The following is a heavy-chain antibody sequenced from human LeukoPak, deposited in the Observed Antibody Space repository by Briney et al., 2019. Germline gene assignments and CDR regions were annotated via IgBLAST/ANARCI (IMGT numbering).Heavy chain of an antibody. D-gene: IGHD5-18*01. J-gene: IGHJ4*02. Sequence: GGSLRLSCAASGFTFSSYGMHWVRQAPGKGLEWVAFIRYDGSNKYYADSVKGRFTISRDNSKNTLYLQMNSLRAEDTAVYYCAKEFAQLRTNDYWGQGTLVTVSS. CDR2: IRYDGSNK. CDR3: AKEFAQLRTNDY. V-gene: IGHV3-30*02. CDR1: GFTFSSYG.